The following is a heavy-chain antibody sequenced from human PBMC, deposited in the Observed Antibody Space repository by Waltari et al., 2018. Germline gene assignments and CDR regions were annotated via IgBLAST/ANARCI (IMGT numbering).Heavy chain of an antibody. V-gene: IGHV3-30*02. CDR3: AKEQMTTMDYYYYMDV. CDR2: IRYDGSNK. J-gene: IGHJ6*03. Sequence: QVQLVESGGGVVQPGGSLRLSCAASGFTFSSYGMHWVRQALGKGLEWVAFIRYDGSNKYYADSVKGRFTISRDNSKNTLYLQMNSLRAEDTAVYYCAKEQMTTMDYYYYMDVWGKGTTVTISS. D-gene: IGHD4-4*01. CDR1: GFTFSSYG.